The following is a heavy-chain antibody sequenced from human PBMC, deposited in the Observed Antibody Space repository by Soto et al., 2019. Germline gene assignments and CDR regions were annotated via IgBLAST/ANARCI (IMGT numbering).Heavy chain of an antibody. CDR2: ISVSGGGT. Sequence: EVQLLESGGGLVQPGGSLRLSCAASAFTFNTYAMGWVRQAPGKGLEWVSAISVSGGGTYYADSVKGRFTISRDTSKNTLYLQMNRLRADVTAVYYCARSGGASPYYFDYWGRGTLVTVSS. J-gene: IGHJ4*02. CDR1: AFTFNTYA. D-gene: IGHD1-26*01. V-gene: IGHV3-23*01. CDR3: ARSGGASPYYFDY.